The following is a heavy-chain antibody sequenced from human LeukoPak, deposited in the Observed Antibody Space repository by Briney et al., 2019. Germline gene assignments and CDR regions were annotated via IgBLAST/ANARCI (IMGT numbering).Heavy chain of an antibody. D-gene: IGHD4-17*01. J-gene: IGHJ4*02. Sequence: GASVKVSCKASGGTFSSYAISWVRQAPGQGLEWMGGIIPTFGTANYAQKFQGRVTITADESTSTAYMELSSLRSEDTAVYYCASGVCCGVTKYGQLDYWGQGTLVTVSS. CDR3: ASGVCCGVTKYGQLDY. V-gene: IGHV1-69*13. CDR2: IIPTFGTA. CDR1: GGTFSSYA.